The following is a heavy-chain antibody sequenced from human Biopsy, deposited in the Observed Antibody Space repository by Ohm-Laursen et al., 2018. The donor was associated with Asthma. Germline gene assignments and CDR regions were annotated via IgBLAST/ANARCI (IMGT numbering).Heavy chain of an antibody. CDR2: ISWNSGSS. CDR1: GFSLDDYA. CDR3: ARGIYDMDV. J-gene: IGHJ6*02. V-gene: IGHV3-9*01. Sequence: SLRLSCAASGFSLDDYAMYWVRQGPGKGLEWVAGISWNSGSSAYADSVKGRFTISRDNAKNMLYLQMNSLRAEDTAVYFCARGIYDMDVRGQGTTVTVSS.